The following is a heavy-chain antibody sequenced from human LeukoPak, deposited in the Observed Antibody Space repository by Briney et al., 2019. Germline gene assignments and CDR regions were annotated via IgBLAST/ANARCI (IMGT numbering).Heavy chain of an antibody. CDR1: GFTFSSYA. V-gene: IGHV3-23*01. CDR2: ISGSGGST. Sequence: PGGSLRLSSAASGFTFSSYAMSWVRQAPGKGLEWVSAISGSGGSTYYADSVKGRFTISRDNSKNTLYLQMNSLRAEDTAVYYCAKDRRYRIAAADENWFDPWGQGPLVTVSS. J-gene: IGHJ5*02. CDR3: AKDRRYRIAAADENWFDP. D-gene: IGHD6-13*01.